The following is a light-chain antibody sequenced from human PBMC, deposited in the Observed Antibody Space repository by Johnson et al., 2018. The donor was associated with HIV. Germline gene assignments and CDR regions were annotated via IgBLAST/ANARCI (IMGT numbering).Light chain of an antibody. J-gene: IGLJ1*01. CDR1: SFNIGINF. CDR2: ESN. V-gene: IGLV1-51*02. CDR3: GTWDTSLSAPYV. Sequence: QSVLTQPPSVSAAPGQRVTISCSGSSFNIGINFVSWYQQVPGTAPKLLICESNKRPSGIPNRFSGSKSGTSATLGITGLQTGDEADYYCGTWDTSLSAPYVFGTGTKVTVL.